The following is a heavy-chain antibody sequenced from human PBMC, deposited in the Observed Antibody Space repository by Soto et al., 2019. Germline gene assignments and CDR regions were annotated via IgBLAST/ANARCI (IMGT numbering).Heavy chain of an antibody. Sequence: GRSLRLSCAVCGFTFSSYSMNWVRQAPGKGLEWVSFISSSSGHIYYADSVKGRFTISRDNAKNSLFLQMNSLRAEDTAVYYCAREYYYYYMDVWGKGTTVTVSS. V-gene: IGHV3-21*01. CDR3: AREYYYYYMDV. J-gene: IGHJ6*03. CDR2: ISSSSGHI. CDR1: GFTFSSYS.